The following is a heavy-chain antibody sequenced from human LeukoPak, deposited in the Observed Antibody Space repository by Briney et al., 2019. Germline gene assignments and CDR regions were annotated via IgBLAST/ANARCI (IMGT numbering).Heavy chain of an antibody. V-gene: IGHV4-30-2*01. CDR3: ARDHSVTGYWYFDL. Sequence: PSETLSLTCAVSGGSISSGDYSWSWVRQPPGKGLDWIGYIYHTGGTFYNPSLKSRVTMSADRSKNQFSLKLSSVTAADTAVYYCARDHSVTGYWYFDLWGRGTLVTVSS. CDR1: GGSISSGDYS. D-gene: IGHD2-21*02. J-gene: IGHJ2*01. CDR2: IYHTGGT.